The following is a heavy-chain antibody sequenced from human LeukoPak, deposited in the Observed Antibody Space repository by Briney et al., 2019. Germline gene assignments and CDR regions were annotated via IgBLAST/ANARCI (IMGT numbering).Heavy chain of an antibody. CDR2: IKGDGSST. J-gene: IGHJ6*02. V-gene: IGHV3-74*01. CDR3: ARGNYHAMDV. Sequence: PGGSLRLSCAASGFTFSNYWMHWVRHTPGEGLVCVSLIKGDGSSTTYADSVKGRFTISRDNAKDTVYLQMNSLRAEDTAAYYCARGNYHAMDVWGQGTTVTVSS. CDR1: GFTFSNYW.